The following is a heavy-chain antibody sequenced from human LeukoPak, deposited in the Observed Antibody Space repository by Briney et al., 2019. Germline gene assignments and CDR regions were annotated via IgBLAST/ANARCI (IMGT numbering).Heavy chain of an antibody. V-gene: IGHV3-30*18. CDR1: GFIFSSYG. CDR2: VSYDGSNK. CDR3: AKPYPAAPGTVISAFDI. D-gene: IGHD6-13*01. Sequence: PGGSLRLSCAASGFIFSSYGMHWVREAPGKGLEWGAVVSYDGSNKYYAESVKRRFTISRDNSKNTLYLQMNSLRAADTAVYYCAKPYPAAPGTVISAFDIWGQGTMVTVAS. J-gene: IGHJ3*02.